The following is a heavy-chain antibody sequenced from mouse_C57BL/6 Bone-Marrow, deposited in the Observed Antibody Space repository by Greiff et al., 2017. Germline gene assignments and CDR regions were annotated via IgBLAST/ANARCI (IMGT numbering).Heavy chain of an antibody. CDR1: GYTFTSYW. J-gene: IGHJ2*01. CDR3: ASSWGGYFDY. Sequence: QVQLQQPGAELVKPGASVKMSCKASGYTFTSYWITWVKQRPGQGLEWIGEIYPGSGSTNYNEKFKSKATLTVDTSSRTAYMQLSSLTSGDSAVYYCASSWGGYFDYWGQGTTLTVSS. D-gene: IGHD1-1*02. V-gene: IGHV1-55*01. CDR2: IYPGSGST.